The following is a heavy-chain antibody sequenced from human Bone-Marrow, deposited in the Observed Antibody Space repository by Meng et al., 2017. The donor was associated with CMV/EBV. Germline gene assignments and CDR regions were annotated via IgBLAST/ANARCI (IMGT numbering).Heavy chain of an antibody. V-gene: IGHV3-53*01. CDR3: ARVGKEWLLYFDY. J-gene: IGHJ4*02. CDR1: EFTVSSNY. D-gene: IGHD3-3*01. CDR2: IYSGGST. Sequence: GGFQKISCAASEFTVSSNYMSWVRQAPGKGLEWVSVIYSGGSTYYADSVKGRFTISRDNSKNTLYLQMNGLRAEDTAVYYCARVGKEWLLYFDYWGQGTLVTVSS.